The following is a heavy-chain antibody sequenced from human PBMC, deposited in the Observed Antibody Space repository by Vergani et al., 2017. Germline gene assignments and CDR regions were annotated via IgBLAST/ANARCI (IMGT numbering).Heavy chain of an antibody. CDR3: ARGLYYYDSSGYWPAEYFQH. Sequence: QVQLVESGGGVVQPGRSLRLSCAASGFTFSSYGMHWVRQAPGKGLEWVAVIWYDGSNKYYADSVKGRFTISRDNSKNTLYLQMNRLRAEDTAVYYCARGLYYYDSSGYWPAEYFQHWGQGTLVTVSS. V-gene: IGHV3-33*01. CDR2: IWYDGSNK. D-gene: IGHD3-22*01. CDR1: GFTFSSYG. J-gene: IGHJ1*01.